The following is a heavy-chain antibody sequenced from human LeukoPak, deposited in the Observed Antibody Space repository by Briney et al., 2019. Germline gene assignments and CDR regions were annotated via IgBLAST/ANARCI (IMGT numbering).Heavy chain of an antibody. V-gene: IGHV1-18*01. D-gene: IGHD3-16*02. CDR1: GYTFTSYG. CDR3: ARVSDYVWGSYRSYNFDY. CDR2: ISAYNGNT. Sequence: ASVKVSCKASGYTFTSYGISWVRQAPGQGLEWMGWISAYNGNTNYAQKLQGRVTMTTDTSTSTAYMELRSLRSDDTAVYYCARVSDYVWGSYRSYNFDYWGQGTLVTVSS. J-gene: IGHJ4*02.